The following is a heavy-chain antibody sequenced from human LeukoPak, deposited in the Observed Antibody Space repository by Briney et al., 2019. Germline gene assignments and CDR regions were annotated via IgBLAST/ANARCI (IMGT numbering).Heavy chain of an antibody. Sequence: SQTLSLTCAISGDSVSSNSAAWNWIRQSPSRGLEWLGRTYYRSKWYNDYAVSVKSRITINPDTSKNQFSLQLNSVTPEDTAVYYCARARAYYDFWSGYSSYYYYMDVWGKGTTVTVSS. V-gene: IGHV6-1*01. CDR3: ARARAYYDFWSGYSSYYYYMDV. CDR2: TYYRSKWYN. J-gene: IGHJ6*03. CDR1: GDSVSSNSAA. D-gene: IGHD3-3*01.